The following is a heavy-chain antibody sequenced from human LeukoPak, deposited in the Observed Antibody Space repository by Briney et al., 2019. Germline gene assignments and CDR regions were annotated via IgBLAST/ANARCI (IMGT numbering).Heavy chain of an antibody. J-gene: IGHJ4*02. CDR2: IFYSGST. D-gene: IGHD4-17*01. V-gene: IGHV4-39*01. Sequence: PSETLSLTCTVSGGSISSSSYFWGWIRQPPGKGLEWIGSIFYSGSTYYNPSLNSRVTISIDTSKNQFSLRLSSVTAADTAVYYCARQMNTVTADYWGQGTLVTVPS. CDR3: ARQMNTVTADY. CDR1: GGSISSSSYF.